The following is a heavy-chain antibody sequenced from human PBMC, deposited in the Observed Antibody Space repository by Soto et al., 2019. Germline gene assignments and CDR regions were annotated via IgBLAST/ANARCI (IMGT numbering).Heavy chain of an antibody. V-gene: IGHV3-23*01. D-gene: IGHD2-2*01. CDR2: ISGSGGST. CDR1: IHLSRHA. J-gene: IGHJ4*02. Sequence: GGSLSLLCSLWIHLSRHAMSRGPQAPGKGLEWVSAISGSGGSTYYADSVKGRFTISRDNSKNTLYLQMNSLRAEDTAVYYCAKDRRYQLRSYFDYWGQGTLVTVSS. CDR3: AKDRRYQLRSYFDY.